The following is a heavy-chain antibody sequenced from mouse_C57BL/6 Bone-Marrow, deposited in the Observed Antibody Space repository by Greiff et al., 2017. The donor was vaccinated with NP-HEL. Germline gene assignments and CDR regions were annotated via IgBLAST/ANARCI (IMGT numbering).Heavy chain of an antibody. J-gene: IGHJ4*01. V-gene: IGHV2-6*01. D-gene: IGHD1-1*01. Sequence: VKLVESGPGLVAPSQSLSITCTVSGFSLTSYGVDWVRQSPGKGLEWLGVIWGVGSTNYNSALKSRLSISKDNSKSQVFLKMNSLQTDDTAMYYCASSYYGSAMDYWGQGTSVTVSS. CDR1: GFSLTSYG. CDR2: IWGVGST. CDR3: ASSYYGSAMDY.